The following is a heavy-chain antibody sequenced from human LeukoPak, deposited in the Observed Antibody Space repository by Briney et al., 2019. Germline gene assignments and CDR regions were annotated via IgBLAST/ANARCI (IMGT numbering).Heavy chain of an antibody. CDR3: WFGEFDTAYFDY. CDR2: INHSGST. Sequence: SETLSLTCAVYGGSFSGYYWSWIRQPPGKGLEWIGEINHSGSTNYNPSLKSRVTISVDTSKNQFSLKLSSVTAADTAVYYCWFGEFDTAYFDYWGQGTLVTVSS. V-gene: IGHV4-34*01. J-gene: IGHJ4*02. CDR1: GGSFSGYY. D-gene: IGHD3-10*01.